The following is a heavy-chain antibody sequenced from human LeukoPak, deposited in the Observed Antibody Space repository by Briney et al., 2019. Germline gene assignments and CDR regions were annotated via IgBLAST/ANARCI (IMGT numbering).Heavy chain of an antibody. J-gene: IGHJ6*02. V-gene: IGHV4-39*07. CDR2: INHSGST. CDR3: ARVYYGSGSYYYYYYGMDV. CDR1: GGSIGSSSYY. Sequence: SETLSLTCTVSGGSIGSSSYYWSWIRQPPGKGLEWIGEINHSGSTNYNPSLKSRVTISVDTSKNQFSLKLSSVTAADTAVYYCARVYYGSGSYYYYYYGMDVWGQGTTVTVSS. D-gene: IGHD3-10*01.